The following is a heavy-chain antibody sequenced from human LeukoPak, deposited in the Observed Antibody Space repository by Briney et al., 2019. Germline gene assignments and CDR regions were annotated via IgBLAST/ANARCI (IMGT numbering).Heavy chain of an antibody. CDR2: IYTSGST. CDR1: GGSISSGSYY. J-gene: IGHJ4*02. Sequence: SGTLSLTCTVSGGSISSGSYYWSWIRQPAGTGLEWIGRIYTSGSTNYNPSLKSRVTISVDTSKNQFSLKLSSVTAADTAVYYCARENSYGDYIDYWGQGTLVTVSS. CDR3: ARENSYGDYIDY. D-gene: IGHD4-17*01. V-gene: IGHV4-61*02.